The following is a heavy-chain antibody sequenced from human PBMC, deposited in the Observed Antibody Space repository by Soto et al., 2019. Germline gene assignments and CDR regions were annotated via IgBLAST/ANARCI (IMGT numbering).Heavy chain of an antibody. CDR3: ARPDIVVVPAAASSLFDY. J-gene: IGHJ4*02. CDR2: IYYSGST. CDR1: GGSISSSSYY. Sequence: QLQLQESGPGLVKPSETLSLTCTVSGGSISSSSYYWGWIRQPPGKGLEWIGSIYYSGSTYYNPSLKSRVTLSVDTSKNQFSLKLSSVTAAAPAVYYCARPDIVVVPAAASSLFDYWGQGTLVTVSS. V-gene: IGHV4-39*01. D-gene: IGHD2-2*01.